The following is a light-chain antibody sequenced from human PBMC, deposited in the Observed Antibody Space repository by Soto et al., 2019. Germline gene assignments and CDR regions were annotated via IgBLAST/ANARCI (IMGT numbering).Light chain of an antibody. CDR3: QQYGSSRT. Sequence: EIVLTQSPGTLSLSTGERATLSCWASQSVSSSYLAWYQQKPGQAPRLLIYGASSRATGIPDRFSGSGSGTDFTLTISRLEPEDFAVYYCQQYGSSRTFGQGTKVDI. J-gene: IGKJ1*01. CDR1: QSVSSSY. V-gene: IGKV3-20*01. CDR2: GAS.